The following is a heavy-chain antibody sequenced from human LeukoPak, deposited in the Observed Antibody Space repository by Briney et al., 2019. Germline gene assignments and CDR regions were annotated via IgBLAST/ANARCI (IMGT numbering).Heavy chain of an antibody. CDR1: GFTFEHYG. J-gene: IGHJ3*02. D-gene: IGHD3-16*01. CDR3: ATSDQIIMMDAFDI. Sequence: PGGSLRLSCAASGFTFEHYGVSWVRQAPGKGPEWVSGITWDGAKTGYADSVKGRFTISRDNAKKSLFVQMNSLRAEDTALYYCATSDQIIMMDAFDIWGQGTMVTVSS. V-gene: IGHV3-20*04. CDR2: ITWDGAKT.